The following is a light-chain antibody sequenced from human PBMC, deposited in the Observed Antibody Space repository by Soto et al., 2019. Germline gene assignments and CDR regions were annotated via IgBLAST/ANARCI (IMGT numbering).Light chain of an antibody. V-gene: IGKV3-20*01. J-gene: IGKJ1*01. CDR3: KQYGVSPS. CDR1: QRVNSYY. Sequence: EIVLTQSPGILSLYPGDRATLSCRAGQRVNSYYLAWYQQRPGQAPRLLIYVAAYRSPGIPDRFSGSGSGTDFTLTISRLEPEDSAVYYCKQYGVSPSFGQRTKWESK. CDR2: VAA.